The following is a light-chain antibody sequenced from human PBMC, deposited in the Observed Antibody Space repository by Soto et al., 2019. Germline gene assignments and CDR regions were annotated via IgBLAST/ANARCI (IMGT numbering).Light chain of an antibody. V-gene: IGLV2-18*02. CDR2: EIS. CDR3: SSFTSNGAVV. CDR1: SSDIGSYKR. J-gene: IGLJ2*01. Sequence: QSALTQPPSVSGSPGQSVPISCTGSSSDIGSYKRVSWYQQPPGTAPQLMIYEISIRPSGVPDRFSGSKSGNTASLTISGLQAEDEADYYCSSFTSNGAVVFGGGTKLTVL.